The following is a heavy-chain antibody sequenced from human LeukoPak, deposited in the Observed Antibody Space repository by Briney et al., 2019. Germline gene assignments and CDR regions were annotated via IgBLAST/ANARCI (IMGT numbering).Heavy chain of an antibody. Sequence: PSETLSLTCAVSGGSISSGGYSWRWIRQPPGKGLEWIGYIYHSGSTYYNPSLKSRVTISVDRSKNQFSLKLSSVTAADTAVYYCARARGYSYGNFDYWGQGTLVTVSS. CDR3: ARARGYSYGNFDY. CDR2: IYHSGST. D-gene: IGHD5-18*01. J-gene: IGHJ4*02. CDR1: GGSISSGGYS. V-gene: IGHV4-30-2*01.